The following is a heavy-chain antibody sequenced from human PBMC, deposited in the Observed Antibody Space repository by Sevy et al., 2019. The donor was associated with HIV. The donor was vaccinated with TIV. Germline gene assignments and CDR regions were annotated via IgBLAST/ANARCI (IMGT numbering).Heavy chain of an antibody. CDR1: GFTFSSYG. J-gene: IGHJ4*02. CDR3: ARDKLPPVMVTMVRGALSYFFDY. D-gene: IGHD3-10*01. Sequence: GGSLRLSCAASGFTFSSYGMHWVRQAPDKGLEWVAVIWYDGTNKYYAHSVKGRFTISRDNSKNTLYLQMSSLRAEDTAVYYCARDKLPPVMVTMVRGALSYFFDYWGRGTLVTVSS. CDR2: IWYDGTNK. V-gene: IGHV3-33*01.